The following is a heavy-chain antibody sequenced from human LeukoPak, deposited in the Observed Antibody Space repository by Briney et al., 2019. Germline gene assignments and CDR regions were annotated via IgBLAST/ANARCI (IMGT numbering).Heavy chain of an antibody. D-gene: IGHD1-26*01. J-gene: IGHJ6*03. V-gene: IGHV4-4*07. CDR3: ARLQWELLSNTYYYYMDV. CDR1: GVSISSYY. Sequence: SETLSLTCTVSGVSISSYYWSWVRRPAGRGLEWIGRIYTSGTTSYNPSLKRRVTISVDKSKNQFSQKQNSVTAADTAVYYCARLQWELLSNTYYYYMDVWGKGTTVTVSS. CDR2: IYTSGTT.